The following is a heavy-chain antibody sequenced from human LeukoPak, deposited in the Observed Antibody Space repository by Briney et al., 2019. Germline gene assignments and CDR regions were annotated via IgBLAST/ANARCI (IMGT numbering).Heavy chain of an antibody. CDR3: AKAQQQLVPYFDY. J-gene: IGHJ4*02. CDR1: GFTFSSYG. D-gene: IGHD6-13*01. Sequence: GGTLRLSCAASGFTFSSYGMSWVRQAPGKGLEWVSAISGSGGSTYYADSVKGRFTISRDNSKNTLYLQMNSLRAEDTAVYYCAKAQQQLVPYFDYWGQGTLVTVSS. CDR2: ISGSGGST. V-gene: IGHV3-23*01.